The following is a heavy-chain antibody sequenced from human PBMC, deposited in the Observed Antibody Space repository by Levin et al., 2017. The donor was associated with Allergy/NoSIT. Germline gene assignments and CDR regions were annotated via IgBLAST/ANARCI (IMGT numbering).Heavy chain of an antibody. Sequence: SGGSLRLSCTVSGGSISSYYWSWIRQPPGKGLEWIGYIYYSGSTNYNPSLKSRVTISVDTSKNQFSLKLSSVTAADTAVYYCARGGQWLSYWGQGTLVTVSS. V-gene: IGHV4-59*01. J-gene: IGHJ4*02. CDR1: GGSISSYY. CDR2: IYYSGST. D-gene: IGHD6-19*01. CDR3: ARGGQWLSY.